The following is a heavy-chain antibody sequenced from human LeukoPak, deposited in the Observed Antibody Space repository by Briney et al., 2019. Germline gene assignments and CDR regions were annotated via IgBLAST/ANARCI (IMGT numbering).Heavy chain of an antibody. V-gene: IGHV1-2*02. D-gene: IGHD5-24*01. CDR1: GYTFTAYY. CDR2: INPNSADT. Sequence: ASETVSCKASGYTFTAYYIHWVRQAPGQGLEWMGWINPNSADTNYAQKFQGRVNMTGDTSISTAYMELSSLRSDDTAVYYCARATNWFDPWGQGTLVTVSS. J-gene: IGHJ5*02. CDR3: ARATNWFDP.